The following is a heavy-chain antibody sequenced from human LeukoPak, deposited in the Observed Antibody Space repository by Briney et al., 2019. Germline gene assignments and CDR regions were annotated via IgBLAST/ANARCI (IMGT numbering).Heavy chain of an antibody. CDR1: GGTFSSYA. D-gene: IGHD3-3*01. J-gene: IGHJ5*02. CDR3: AVTIFGVVRWFDP. Sequence: GASVKVSRKASGGTFSSYAISWVRQAPGQGLEWMGGIIPIFGTANYAQKFRGRVTITADESTSTAYMELSSLRSEDTAVYYCAVTIFGVVRWFDPWGQGTLVTVSS. CDR2: IIPIFGTA. V-gene: IGHV1-69*13.